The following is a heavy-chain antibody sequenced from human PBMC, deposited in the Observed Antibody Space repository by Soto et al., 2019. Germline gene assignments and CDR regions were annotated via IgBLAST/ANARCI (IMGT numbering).Heavy chain of an antibody. CDR1: GFTFSSYA. CDR3: ARDSLHSGWLVMGEVNY. V-gene: IGHV3-30-3*01. D-gene: IGHD6-19*01. Sequence: QVQLGESGGGVVQPGRSLRLSCAASGFTFSSYAMHWVRQAPGKGLEWVAVISYDGSNKYYADSVKGRFTISRDNSKNTLYLQMNSLRAEDTAVYYCARDSLHSGWLVMGEVNYWGQGTLVTVSS. J-gene: IGHJ4*02. CDR2: ISYDGSNK.